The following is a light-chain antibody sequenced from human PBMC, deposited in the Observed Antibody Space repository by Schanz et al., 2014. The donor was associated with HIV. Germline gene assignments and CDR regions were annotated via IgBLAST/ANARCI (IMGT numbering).Light chain of an antibody. CDR2: GAS. Sequence: EIVMTQSPATLSLSPGERATLSCRASQSVSSNLAWYQQKPGQAPRLLIYGASTRATGIPDRFSGSGSGTDFTLTISRVEPEDYAVYYCQQYGSSPWTFGQGTRVDVK. V-gene: IGKV3-20*01. CDR1: QSVSSN. CDR3: QQYGSSPWT. J-gene: IGKJ1*01.